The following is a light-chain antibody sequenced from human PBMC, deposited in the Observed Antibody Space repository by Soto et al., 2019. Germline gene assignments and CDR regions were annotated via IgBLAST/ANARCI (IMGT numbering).Light chain of an antibody. CDR3: CSYAGKNTWV. CDR1: SSDVGSYNV. V-gene: IGLV2-23*01. J-gene: IGLJ3*02. CDR2: EGS. Sequence: QSALTQPASVSGSLGQSITISCTGTSSDVGSYNVISWYQQHPGGAPKLMIYEGSKRPSGVPNRFSGSKSGNTASQTTSGHQPDDEADYYCCSYAGKNTWVFGGGTKLTVL.